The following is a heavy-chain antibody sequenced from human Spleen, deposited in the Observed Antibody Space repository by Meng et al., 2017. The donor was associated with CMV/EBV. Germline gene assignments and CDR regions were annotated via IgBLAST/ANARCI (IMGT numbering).Heavy chain of an antibody. V-gene: IGHV1-2*02. Sequence: ASGYTFTGYYMHWVRQAPGQGLEWMGWINPNSGGTNYAQKFQGRVTMTRDTSISTAYMELSRLRSDDTAVYYCARLSGSYTDPVFDYWGQGTLVTVSS. CDR1: GYTFTGYY. CDR2: INPNSGGT. CDR3: ARLSGSYTDPVFDY. J-gene: IGHJ4*02. D-gene: IGHD1-26*01.